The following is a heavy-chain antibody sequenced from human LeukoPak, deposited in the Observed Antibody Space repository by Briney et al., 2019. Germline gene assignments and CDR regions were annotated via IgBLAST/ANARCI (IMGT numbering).Heavy chain of an antibody. CDR2: ISSSSSYI. CDR3: ARDGRRDIVVVPAAIRYGGSWFDP. Sequence: GGSLRLSCAASGFTFSSYSMNWVRQAPGKGLEWVSSISSSSSYIYYADSVKGRFTISRDNAKNSLYLQMNSLRAEDTAVYYCARDGRRDIVVVPAAIRYGGSWFDPWGQGTLVTVSS. CDR1: GFTFSSYS. V-gene: IGHV3-21*01. D-gene: IGHD2-2*02. J-gene: IGHJ5*02.